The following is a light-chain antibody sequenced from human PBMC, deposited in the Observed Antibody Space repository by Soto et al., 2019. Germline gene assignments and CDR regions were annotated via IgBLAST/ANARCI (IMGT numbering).Light chain of an antibody. CDR1: QSVSNSY. V-gene: IGKV3-20*01. Sequence: ETVLTQSPGPLSLSPGERATLSCRASQSVSNSYLAWYQQKPGQAPRLLIYGASTSATGIPDRFSGGGSGTAFTLTINRLEPEDFAVYFCQQYVRSPPSWTFGQGTKVEI. CDR2: GAS. CDR3: QQYVRSPPSWT. J-gene: IGKJ1*01.